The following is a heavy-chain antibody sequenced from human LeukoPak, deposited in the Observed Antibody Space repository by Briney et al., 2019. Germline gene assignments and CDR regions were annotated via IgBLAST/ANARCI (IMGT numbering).Heavy chain of an antibody. Sequence: GASVKLSCKPSGDTFSSYAISWVRQAPGQGLEWMGGIIPIFGTANYAQKFQGRVTITADESTSTAYMELSSLRSEDTAVYYCARSEYQPLLYSWFDPWGQGTLVTVSS. V-gene: IGHV1-69*13. CDR1: GDTFSSYA. J-gene: IGHJ5*02. CDR2: IIPIFGTA. D-gene: IGHD2-2*01. CDR3: ARSEYQPLLYSWFDP.